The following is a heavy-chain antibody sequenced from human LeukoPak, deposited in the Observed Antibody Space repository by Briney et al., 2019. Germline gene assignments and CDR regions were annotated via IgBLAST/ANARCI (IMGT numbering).Heavy chain of an antibody. CDR2: ITSSSSTI. J-gene: IGHJ2*01. D-gene: IGHD2-21*02. Sequence: PGGSLRLSCAASGFTFSTYSMNWVRQAPGKGLEWVSYITSSSSTIYYADSVRGRFTVSRDNAKNSLYLQMNSLRADDTAVYFCAKEELPHCGGDCYSSGYFDLWGRGTLVTVSS. CDR1: GFTFSTYS. CDR3: AKEELPHCGGDCYSSGYFDL. V-gene: IGHV3-48*01.